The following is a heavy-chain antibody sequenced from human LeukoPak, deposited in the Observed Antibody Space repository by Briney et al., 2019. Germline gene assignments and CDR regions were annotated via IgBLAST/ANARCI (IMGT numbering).Heavy chain of an antibody. CDR2: ISHGGST. D-gene: IGHD4-17*01. J-gene: IGHJ4*02. Sequence: SGTLSLTCAVSGDSISSNNWWTWVRQPPGKGLEWIGEISHGGSTNYNPSLKSRVTISVDKSENHFSLKLSSVTAADTAVYYCARGYGDYPKHFDYWGQGTLVTVSS. V-gene: IGHV4-4*02. CDR1: GDSISSNNW. CDR3: ARGYGDYPKHFDY.